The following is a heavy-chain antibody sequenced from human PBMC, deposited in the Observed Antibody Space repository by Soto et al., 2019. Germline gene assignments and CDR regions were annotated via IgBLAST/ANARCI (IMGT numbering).Heavy chain of an antibody. CDR1: GFTFAHYA. CDR3: AKDYVFWCASVKDLFDS. D-gene: IGHD3-3*01. Sequence: GGSLRLSCAASGFTFAHYAMHWVRHSPGKGLEWVAFMSHDENRKLYSDSVKGRFTISRDNSKSTLYLQMSRLRAEDTAVYYCAKDYVFWCASVKDLFDSCSLRTSVPGSA. CDR2: MSHDENRK. V-gene: IGHV3-30*18. J-gene: IGHJ5*01.